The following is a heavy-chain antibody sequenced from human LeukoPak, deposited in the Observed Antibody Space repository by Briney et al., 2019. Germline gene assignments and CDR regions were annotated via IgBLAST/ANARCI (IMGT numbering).Heavy chain of an antibody. V-gene: IGHV1-18*01. D-gene: IGHD2-2*01. CDR1: GYTFTSYG. Sequence: GASVKVSCKASGYTFTSYGISWVRQAPGQGLEWMGGISAYNGNTNYAQKLQGRVTMTTDTSTSTAYMELRSLRSDDTAVYYCARKEYCSSTSCPVGEDWFDLWGQGTLVTVSS. CDR3: ARKEYCSSTSCPVGEDWFDL. CDR2: ISAYNGNT. J-gene: IGHJ5*02.